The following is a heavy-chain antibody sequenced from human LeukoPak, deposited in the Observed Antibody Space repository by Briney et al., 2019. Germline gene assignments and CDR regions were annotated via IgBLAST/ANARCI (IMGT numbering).Heavy chain of an antibody. V-gene: IGHV3-30*02. CDR2: IRYDGSNK. CDR1: GFTFSSYG. CDR3: AKSPLIVVVPAAEYYFDY. J-gene: IGHJ4*02. D-gene: IGHD2-2*01. Sequence: GGSLRLSCAASGFTFSSYGMHWVRQAPGKGLEWVAFIRYDGSNKYYADSVKGRFTISRDNSKNTLYLQMNSLRAEDTAVYYCAKSPLIVVVPAAEYYFDYWGQGTLGTVSS.